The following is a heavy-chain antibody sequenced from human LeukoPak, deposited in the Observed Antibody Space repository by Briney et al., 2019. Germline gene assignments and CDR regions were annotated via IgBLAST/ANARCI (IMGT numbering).Heavy chain of an antibody. CDR3: ARRVIMSAAGVPDTWLDP. CDR2: IYYSGST. D-gene: IGHD2-8*01. Sequence: SETLSLTCTVSGGSISGYYWSWIRQPPGKGLEWIGYIYYSGSTNYNPSLKSRLTISIDTSENQFSLKLSSVTAADTAVYYCARRVIMSAAGVPDTWLDPWGQGILVTVSS. V-gene: IGHV4-59*08. J-gene: IGHJ5*02. CDR1: GGSISGYY.